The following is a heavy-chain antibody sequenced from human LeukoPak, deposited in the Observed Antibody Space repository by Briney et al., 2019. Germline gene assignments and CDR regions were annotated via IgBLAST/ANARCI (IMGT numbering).Heavy chain of an antibody. CDR3: ARATNPRGYCSSTSCFTWLDP. V-gene: IGHV4-34*01. J-gene: IGHJ5*02. Sequence: PSETLSLTCAVYGGSFSGYYWSWIRQPPGEGLEWIGEINHSGSTNYNPSLKSRVTISVDTSKNQFSLKLSSVTAADTAVYYCARATNPRGYCSSTSCFTWLDPWGQGTLVTVSS. D-gene: IGHD2-2*02. CDR1: GGSFSGYY. CDR2: INHSGST.